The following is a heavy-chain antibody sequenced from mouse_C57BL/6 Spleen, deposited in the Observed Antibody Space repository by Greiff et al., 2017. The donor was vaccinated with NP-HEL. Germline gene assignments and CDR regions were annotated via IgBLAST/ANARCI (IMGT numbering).Heavy chain of an antibody. CDR3: ARRDYDPFSYAMDY. Sequence: EVNVVESGGDLVKPGGSLKLSCAASGFNFSSYGMSWVRQTPDKRLEWVATISSGGSYTYYPDSVKGRFTISRANAKNTLYLQMSSLKSEDTAMYSCARRDYDPFSYAMDYWGQGTSVTVSS. CDR2: ISSGGSYT. J-gene: IGHJ4*01. D-gene: IGHD2-4*01. CDR1: GFNFSSYG. V-gene: IGHV5-6*02.